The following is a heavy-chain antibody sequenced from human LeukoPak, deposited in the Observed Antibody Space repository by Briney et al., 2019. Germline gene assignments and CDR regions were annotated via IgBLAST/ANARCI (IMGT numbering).Heavy chain of an antibody. V-gene: IGHV3-7*01. CDR1: GFTFSSYW. CDR3: AKVGWTYYYDSSGYPILSYYFDY. D-gene: IGHD3-22*01. Sequence: GGSLRLSCAASGFTFSSYWMSWVRQAPGRGLEWVANIKQDGSEKYYVDSVKGRFTISRDNAKSSLYLQMNSLRAEDTAVYYCAKVGWTYYYDSSGYPILSYYFDYWGQGTLVTVSS. J-gene: IGHJ4*02. CDR2: IKQDGSEK.